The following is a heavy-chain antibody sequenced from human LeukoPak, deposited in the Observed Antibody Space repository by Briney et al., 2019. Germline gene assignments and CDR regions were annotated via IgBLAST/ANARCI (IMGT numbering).Heavy chain of an antibody. CDR1: GGSFSGYY. D-gene: IGHD6-13*01. V-gene: IGHV4-34*01. CDR2: INHSGST. J-gene: IGHJ6*02. CDR3: ARGRGSSSWYGYCYYYGKDV. Sequence: PSETLSLTCAVYGGSFSGYYWSWIRQPPGKGPEWIGEINHSGSTNYNPSLKSRVTISVDTSKNQFSLKLSSVTAADTAVYYCARGRGSSSWYGYCYYYGKDVWGQGTTVTVSS.